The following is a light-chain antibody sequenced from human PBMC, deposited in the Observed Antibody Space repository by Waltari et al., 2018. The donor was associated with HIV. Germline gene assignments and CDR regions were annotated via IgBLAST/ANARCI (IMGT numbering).Light chain of an antibody. CDR2: DVS. CDR1: SSDVGGYNY. J-gene: IGLJ3*02. V-gene: IGLV2-14*01. Sequence: QSALTQPASVSGSPGQSITISCTGTSSDVGGYNYVPWYQQQPGKATQLMIYDVSKRPSGVSNRFSGSNSGNTASLTISGLQAEDEADYYCSSYTSSSSVFGGGTKLTVL. CDR3: SSYTSSSSV.